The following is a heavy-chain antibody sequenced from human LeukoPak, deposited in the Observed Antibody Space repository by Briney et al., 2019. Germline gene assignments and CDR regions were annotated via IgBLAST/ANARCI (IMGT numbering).Heavy chain of an antibody. CDR3: ARDGYYDSSGYVSFIDY. Sequence: GASVKVSCKASGYTFTSYGISWVRQAPGQGLEWMGRISAYNGNTNYAQKLQGRVTMTTDTSTSTAYMELRSLRSDDTAVYYCARDGYYDSSGYVSFIDYWGQGTLVTVSS. CDR2: ISAYNGNT. V-gene: IGHV1-18*01. J-gene: IGHJ4*02. CDR1: GYTFTSYG. D-gene: IGHD3-22*01.